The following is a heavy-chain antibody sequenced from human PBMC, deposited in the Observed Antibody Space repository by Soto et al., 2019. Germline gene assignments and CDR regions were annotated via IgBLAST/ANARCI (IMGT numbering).Heavy chain of an antibody. CDR1: GGSISNFY. V-gene: IGHV4-59*01. J-gene: IGHJ4*02. CDR2: IQVGGST. CDR3: ARGFGVTTNPPGH. Sequence: QVQLQESGPGLVKPSETLSLTCTVSGGSISNFYWSWIRQPPGKGPEYIGYIQVGGSTNYNPSLESRVAISVDTSKNQFSRRLTSVTAADTAVYYCARGFGVTTNPPGHWGQGTLVTVSS. D-gene: IGHD4-17*01.